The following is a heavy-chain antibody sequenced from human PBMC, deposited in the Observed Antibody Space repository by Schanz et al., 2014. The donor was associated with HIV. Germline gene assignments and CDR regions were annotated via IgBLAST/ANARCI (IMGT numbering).Heavy chain of an antibody. CDR1: GGTFSRYA. CDR2: ISAYNGNT. J-gene: IGHJ6*02. D-gene: IGHD1-26*01. CDR3: ARGEVPSLGMDV. Sequence: QVQLVQSGAEVKKPGSSVKVSCKTSGGTFSRYAISWVRQAPGQGLEWMGWISAYNGNTNYAQKFQGRVTMTTDTSTSTAYMELRSLRSDDTAVYYCARGEVPSLGMDVWGQGTTVTVSS. V-gene: IGHV1-18*01.